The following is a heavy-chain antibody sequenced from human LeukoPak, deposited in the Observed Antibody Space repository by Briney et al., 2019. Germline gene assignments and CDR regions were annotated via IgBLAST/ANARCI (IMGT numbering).Heavy chain of an antibody. CDR1: GVSISDFY. D-gene: IGHD2-15*01. Sequence: SETLSLTCTVSGVSISDFYWSWIRQPPGEGLEWIGYIYHTGHSNYNPSLKSRVTMSVDASKNHLSLNLTTVTAADSAVYYCARHCIGGTCYDSWGQGTLVTVSS. J-gene: IGHJ5*01. CDR2: IYHTGHS. V-gene: IGHV4-59*08. CDR3: ARHCIGGTCYDS.